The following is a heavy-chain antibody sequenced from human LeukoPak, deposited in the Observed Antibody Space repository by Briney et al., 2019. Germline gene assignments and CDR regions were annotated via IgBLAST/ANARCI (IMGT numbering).Heavy chain of an antibody. CDR3: AKDGSVVPAAPMDV. J-gene: IGHJ6*03. CDR2: ISGSGGRT. D-gene: IGHD2-2*01. CDR1: GVTFSGDV. Sequence: GGSLRVSCAASGVTFSGDVMSGGRQGPGEGLEWVSAISGSGGRTYYADSVKGRFTISRDNSKNTLYLQMNSLRAEDTAVYYCAKDGSVVPAAPMDVWGKGTTVTIPS. V-gene: IGHV3-23*01.